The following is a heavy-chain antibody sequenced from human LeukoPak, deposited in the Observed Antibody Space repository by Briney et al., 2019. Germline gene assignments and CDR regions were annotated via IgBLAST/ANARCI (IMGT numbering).Heavy chain of an antibody. Sequence: PGGSLRLSCAASGFTLSSHWMNWVRQAPGKGLEWVADIKQDGSEKYYVGSVKGRFTISRDNAKNSLYLQMNSLRAEDTAVYYCAREYGGSGSLDYRGQGTLVTVSS. CDR1: GFTLSSHW. CDR2: IKQDGSEK. CDR3: AREYGGSGSLDY. D-gene: IGHD3-3*01. V-gene: IGHV3-7*01. J-gene: IGHJ4*02.